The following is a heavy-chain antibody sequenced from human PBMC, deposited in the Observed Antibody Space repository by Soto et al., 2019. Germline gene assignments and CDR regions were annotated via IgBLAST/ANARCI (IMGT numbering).Heavy chain of an antibody. D-gene: IGHD6-19*01. CDR3: AKGRGSGWAWYFDN. V-gene: IGHV3-23*01. J-gene: IGHJ4*02. CDR1: GFAFKESA. CDR2: ISDTGAST. Sequence: GGSLRLSCAASGFAFKESAINWCGHSPGKGREWVASISDTGASTWYAESVRGRLSISRDNSKNTLYLQMNSLRGEDTAVYYCAKGRGSGWAWYFDNWGQGTLVTVSS.